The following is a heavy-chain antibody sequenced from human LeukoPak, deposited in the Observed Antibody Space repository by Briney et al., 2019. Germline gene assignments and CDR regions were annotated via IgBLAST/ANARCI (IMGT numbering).Heavy chain of an antibody. D-gene: IGHD6-13*01. Sequence: PGGSQRLSCAASGVSVSSNFMVWVRQPPGNGLEWVSLIYSGGETSYADSVKGRFSISRDNSKNTLYLQMNSLRVEDTAVYYCTRDPPAVAINTYAWGQGTLVTVSS. V-gene: IGHV3-66*01. CDR2: IYSGGET. J-gene: IGHJ5*02. CDR3: TRDPPAVAINTYA. CDR1: GVSVSSNF.